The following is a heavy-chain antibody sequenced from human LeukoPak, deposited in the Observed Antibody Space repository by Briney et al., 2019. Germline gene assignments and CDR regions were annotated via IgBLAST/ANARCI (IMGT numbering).Heavy chain of an antibody. Sequence: SETLSLTCAVSGGSISSSSYYWGWIRQPPGKGLEWIGSIYYSGSTYYNPSLKSRVTISVDTSKNQFSLKLSSVTAADTAVYYCARFIAAAGSGDYWGQGTLVTVSS. V-gene: IGHV4-39*01. CDR2: IYYSGST. J-gene: IGHJ4*02. D-gene: IGHD6-13*01. CDR1: GGSISSSSYY. CDR3: ARFIAAAGSGDY.